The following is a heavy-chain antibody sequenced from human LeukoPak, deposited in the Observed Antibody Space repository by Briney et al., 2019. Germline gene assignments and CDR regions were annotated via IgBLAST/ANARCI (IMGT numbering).Heavy chain of an antibody. J-gene: IGHJ4*02. CDR2: IKEDGSEE. CDR1: GFTFSIYW. V-gene: IGHV3-7*01. Sequence: GGSLRLSCTASGFTFSIYWMSWVRQAPGKGLEWVASIKEDGSEEHYVDSVKGRFTISRDNARNSVHVQMNSLRAEDTAVYYCASQKAGYSSGCIDYWGQGTLVTVSS. D-gene: IGHD6-19*01. CDR3: ASQKAGYSSGCIDY.